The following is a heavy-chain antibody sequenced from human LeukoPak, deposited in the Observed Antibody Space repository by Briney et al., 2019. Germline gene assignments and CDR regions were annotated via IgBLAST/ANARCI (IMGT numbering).Heavy chain of an antibody. V-gene: IGHV4-34*01. J-gene: IGHJ4*02. CDR3: ARATVDSSGYYYVFHFDY. CDR2: INHSGST. D-gene: IGHD3-22*01. CDR1: GGSFSGYS. Sequence: SETLSLTCAVYGGSFSGYSWSWVRQPPGKGLEWIGEINHSGSTNYNPSLKSRVTMSVDTSKNQFSLKLSSVTAADTAVYYCARATVDSSGYYYVFHFDYWGQGTLVTVSS.